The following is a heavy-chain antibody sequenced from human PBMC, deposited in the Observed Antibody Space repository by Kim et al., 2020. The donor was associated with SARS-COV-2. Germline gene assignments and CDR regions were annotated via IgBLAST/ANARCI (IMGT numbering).Heavy chain of an antibody. CDR1: GGSISSYY. V-gene: IGHV4-59*01. CDR3: AILAMVLGVTDGMDV. Sequence: SETLSLTCTVSGGSISSYYWSWIRQPPGKGLEWIGYIYYGGSTNYNPSLKSRVTISVDTSKNQFSLKLTSVTAADTAVYYCAILAMVLGVTDGMDVWGQG. D-gene: IGHD3-10*01. J-gene: IGHJ6*02. CDR2: IYYGGST.